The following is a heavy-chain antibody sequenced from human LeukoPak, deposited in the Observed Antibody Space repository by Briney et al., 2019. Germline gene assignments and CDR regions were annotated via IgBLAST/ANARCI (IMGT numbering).Heavy chain of an antibody. J-gene: IGHJ4*02. CDR3: VREPGSSSSFDY. D-gene: IGHD6-13*01. CDR1: GFTFSSYS. V-gene: IGHV3-48*01. Sequence: GGSLRLSCAASGFTFSSYSMNWVRQAPGKGLEWVSYISSGGSTIYYADSVRGRFTISRDTAKNSLYLEMNSLRAEDTAVYYCVREPGSSSSFDYWGQGTLVTVSS. CDR2: ISSGGSTI.